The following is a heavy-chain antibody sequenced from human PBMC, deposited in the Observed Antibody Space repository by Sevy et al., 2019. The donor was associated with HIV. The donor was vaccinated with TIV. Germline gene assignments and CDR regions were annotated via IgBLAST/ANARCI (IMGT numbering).Heavy chain of an antibody. J-gene: IGHJ6*02. CDR3: AREGGPYDILTGYGMDV. CDR1: GFTVSSNY. CDR2: IYSGGST. D-gene: IGHD3-9*01. Sequence: GGSLRLSCAASGFTVSSNYMSWVRQAPGKGLEWVSVIYSGGSTYYADSVKGRFTISRDNSKNTLYLQMNSLRAEDTAVYYWAREGGPYDILTGYGMDVWGQGTTVTVSS. V-gene: IGHV3-53*01.